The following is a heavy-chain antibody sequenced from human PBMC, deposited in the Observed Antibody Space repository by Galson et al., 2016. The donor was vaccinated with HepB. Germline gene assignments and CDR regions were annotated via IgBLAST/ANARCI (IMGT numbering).Heavy chain of an antibody. J-gene: IGHJ6*02. V-gene: IGHV3-11*06. Sequence: SLRLSCAASGFTFSDFYMSWIRQVPGKGLEWISYISSSGTYTHYADSVKGRFTISRDNGDNSLFLQMNSLRAEDTALYYCAREYYASSGYPDVWGQGTTVIVSS. CDR1: GFTFSDFY. D-gene: IGHD3-22*01. CDR2: ISSSGTYT. CDR3: AREYYASSGYPDV.